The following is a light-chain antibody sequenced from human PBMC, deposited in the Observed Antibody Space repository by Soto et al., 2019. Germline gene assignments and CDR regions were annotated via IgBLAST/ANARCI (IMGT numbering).Light chain of an antibody. CDR2: WAS. CDR3: PQSLKKHRT. V-gene: IGKV4-1*01. CDR1: QGLLYSLDNKSY. J-gene: IGKJ1*01. Sequence: DAVMTQSPESLAASVGERATMRCKSSQGLLYSLDNKSYLAWYQQKPGQPPKLLIYWASTRASGVPDRFSGSGYGTDFTLPINSLQAEDVAVYSCPQSLKKHRTVGQGTKL.